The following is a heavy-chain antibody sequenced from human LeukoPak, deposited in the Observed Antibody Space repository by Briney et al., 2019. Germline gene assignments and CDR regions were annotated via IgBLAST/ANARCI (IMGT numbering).Heavy chain of an antibody. CDR1: GGSFSGYY. V-gene: IGHV4-34*01. CDR3: ARRGGYCSGGSCYTFDY. J-gene: IGHJ4*02. CDR2: INHSGST. D-gene: IGHD2-15*01. Sequence: SETLSLTCAVYGGSFSGYYWSWIRQPPGKGLEWIGEINHSGSTNYNPSLKSRVTISVDTSKNQFSLKLRSVTAADTAVYYCARRGGYCSGGSCYTFDYWGQGTLVTVSS.